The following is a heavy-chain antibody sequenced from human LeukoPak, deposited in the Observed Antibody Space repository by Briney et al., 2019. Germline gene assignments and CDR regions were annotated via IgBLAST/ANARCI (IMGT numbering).Heavy chain of an antibody. V-gene: IGHV3-53*01. CDR2: IYSGGST. CDR1: GFTFSSYA. CDR3: ARVRGLPRYFDY. Sequence: PGGSLRLSCAASGFTFSSYAMHWVRQAPGKGLEWVSVIYSGGSTYYADSVKGRFTISRDNSKNTLYLQMNSLRAEDTAVYYCARVRGLPRYFDYWGQGTLVTVSS. J-gene: IGHJ4*02. D-gene: IGHD5-12*01.